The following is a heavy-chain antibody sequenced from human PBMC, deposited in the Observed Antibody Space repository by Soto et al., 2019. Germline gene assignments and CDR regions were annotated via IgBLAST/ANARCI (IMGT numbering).Heavy chain of an antibody. V-gene: IGHV3-7*05. CDR3: ARDGTNGRHNWFDP. CDR1: GFTFSNYW. CDR2: IKEDGSEK. Sequence: EVQLVESGGDLVQPGGSLRLSCAASGFTFSNYWMTWVRQAPGKGLEWVANIKEDGSEKNYVDSVKGRFTISRDNAKNSLFLQMNSLRAEDTALYFCARDGTNGRHNWFDPWGQGTLVTVSS. J-gene: IGHJ5*02. D-gene: IGHD2-8*01.